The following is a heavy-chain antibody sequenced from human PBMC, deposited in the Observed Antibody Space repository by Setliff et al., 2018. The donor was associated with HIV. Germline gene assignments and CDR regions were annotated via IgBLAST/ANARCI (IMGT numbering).Heavy chain of an antibody. CDR3: ARQGAVTGHSFDS. CDR1: DGSISTSNW. D-gene: IGHD6-19*01. V-gene: IGHV4-4*02. Sequence: SETLSLTCVVSDGSISTSNWWSWVRQPPGKGLEWIGEINHSGSTNYNPSLKSRVTISVDTAKNQFSLKMSSVTAADTAVYYCARQGAVTGHSFDSWGQGALVTVSS. J-gene: IGHJ4*02. CDR2: INHSGST.